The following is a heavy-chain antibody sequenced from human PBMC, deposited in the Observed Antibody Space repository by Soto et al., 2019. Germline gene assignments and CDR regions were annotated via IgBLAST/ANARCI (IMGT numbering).Heavy chain of an antibody. V-gene: IGHV3-48*02. D-gene: IGHD3-3*01. Sequence: GGSLRLSSAASGFTYSNYAMNWFRQAPEKGLEWVAYISASSSSIYYADSVKGRFTISRDNAKNSLYLQMNSLRDEDTAVYYCTRDFTWSEVYWGQGVQVTVSS. J-gene: IGHJ4*02. CDR1: GFTYSNYA. CDR2: ISASSSSI. CDR3: TRDFTWSEVY.